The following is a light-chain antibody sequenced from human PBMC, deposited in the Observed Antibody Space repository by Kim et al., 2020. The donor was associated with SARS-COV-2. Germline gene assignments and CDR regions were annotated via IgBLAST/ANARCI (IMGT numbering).Light chain of an antibody. CDR1: QGIGSTF. CDR2: AAS. CDR3: QEFNSYPYS. J-gene: IGKJ2*03. V-gene: IGKV1-9*01. Sequence: ASVGDRVTITCRASQGIGSTFLAWCQQKPGKAPNLLIYAASTLQSGVPSRFSGSGSGTDFTLTISSLQPEDFATYYCQEFNSYPYSFGQGTKLDI.